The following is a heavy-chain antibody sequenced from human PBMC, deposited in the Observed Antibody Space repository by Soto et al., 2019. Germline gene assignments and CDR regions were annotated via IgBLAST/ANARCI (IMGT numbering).Heavy chain of an antibody. D-gene: IGHD6-19*01. CDR2: ISGSGNDA. Sequence: VQLLESGGGLVQPGGSLRLSCAASGFPFSHYAMSWDRQAPGKGLEWVSAISGSGNDASYADSVRGRFTISRDNSRDTLYLQMNSLRADDTAVYYCWKEIRGSGSFVCDYWGQGELVTVSS. CDR3: WKEIRGSGSFVCDY. CDR1: GFPFSHYA. V-gene: IGHV3-23*01. J-gene: IGHJ4*02.